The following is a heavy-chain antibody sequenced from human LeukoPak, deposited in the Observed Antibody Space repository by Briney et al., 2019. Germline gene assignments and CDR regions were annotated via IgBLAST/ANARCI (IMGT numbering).Heavy chain of an antibody. J-gene: IGHJ1*01. Sequence: GGSLRLSCAASGFIFSSHAMSWVRQAPGKGLEGVSAISASGDATYYPDSVRGRFTISRDNSRKTLSLQMNSLRGEDTAVYYCAIGGYNNEWYLEYFQLWGQGTLVTVSS. D-gene: IGHD2-15*01. CDR2: ISASGDAT. V-gene: IGHV3-23*01. CDR3: AIGGYNNEWYLEYFQL. CDR1: GFIFSSHA.